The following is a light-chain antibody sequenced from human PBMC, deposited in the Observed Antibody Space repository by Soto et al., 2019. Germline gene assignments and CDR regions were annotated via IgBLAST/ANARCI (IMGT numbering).Light chain of an antibody. CDR1: ISDVGSYNY. Sequence: QSALTQPASVSGSPGQTITISCTGTISDVGSYNYVSWYQHHPGKAPKLMIYEVSNRPSRVSDRFSGSKSGNPASLTISGLQDEDEADYYCSSYRSTNSVYVFGTGTKLTVL. V-gene: IGLV2-14*01. CDR2: EVS. J-gene: IGLJ1*01. CDR3: SSYRSTNSVYV.